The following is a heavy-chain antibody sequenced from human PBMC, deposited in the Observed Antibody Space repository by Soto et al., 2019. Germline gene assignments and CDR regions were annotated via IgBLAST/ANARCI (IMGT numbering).Heavy chain of an antibody. J-gene: IGHJ6*02. D-gene: IGHD2-2*01. CDR3: ARANAIRPYYYNMDV. V-gene: IGHV1-2*04. CDR2: INPNSGGT. Sequence: ASLKVSCKASGYSFTDYYTHWVRQAPGQGLEWMGWINPNSGGTTYAQKFRAWITMTRDTSINTVYMELSRLTSDDTAVYYCARANAIRPYYYNMDVWGQGTTVTVSS. CDR1: GYSFTDYY.